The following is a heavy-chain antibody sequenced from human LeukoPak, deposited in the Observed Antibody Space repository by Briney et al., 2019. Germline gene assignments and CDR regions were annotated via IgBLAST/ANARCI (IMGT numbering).Heavy chain of an antibody. CDR1: GASVSSYD. D-gene: IGHD3-3*01. CDR3: ATGYYEPFAT. CDR2: ISDTGKT. Sequence: PSETLSLTCTFSGASVSSYDWDWLRQTPGKGLEWIGYISDTGKTDSNPSLKSRVSISLGPANKQFSLRLRSVTAADSAVYYCATGYYEPFATWGPGILVTVSS. V-gene: IGHV4-59*02. J-gene: IGHJ5*02.